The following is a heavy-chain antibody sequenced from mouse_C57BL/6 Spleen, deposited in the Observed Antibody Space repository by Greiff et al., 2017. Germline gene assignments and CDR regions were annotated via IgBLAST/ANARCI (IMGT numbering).Heavy chain of an antibody. CDR2: IYPGDGDT. Sequence: QVQLQQSGAELVKPGASVKISCKASGYAFSSYWMNWVKQRPGKGLEWIGQIYPGDGDTNYNGKFKGKATLTADKSSSTAYMQRSSLTSEDSAVYFCARSGDVGTWFAYWGQGTLVTVSA. CDR1: GYAFSSYW. V-gene: IGHV1-80*01. J-gene: IGHJ3*01. D-gene: IGHD3-1*01. CDR3: ARSGDVGTWFAY.